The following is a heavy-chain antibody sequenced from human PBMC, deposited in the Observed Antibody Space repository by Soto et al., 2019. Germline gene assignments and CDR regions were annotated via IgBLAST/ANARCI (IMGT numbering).Heavy chain of an antibody. CDR2: ISVYTGNT. CDR1: GYTFTSYG. J-gene: IGHJ6*02. Sequence: QVQLVQSGGEVTKPGASVKVSCKSSGYTFTSYGVSWVRQAPGQGLEWLGWISVYTGNTKQAQKFQDRVTLTTEASTGTASLELRNLRFDDTAVYYCARDRCTTDRCYTHHFDVLGQGTTVTVSS. D-gene: IGHD2-8*01. CDR3: ARDRCTTDRCYTHHFDV. V-gene: IGHV1-18*04.